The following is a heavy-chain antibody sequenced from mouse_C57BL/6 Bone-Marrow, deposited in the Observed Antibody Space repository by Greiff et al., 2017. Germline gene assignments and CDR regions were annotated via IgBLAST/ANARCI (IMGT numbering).Heavy chain of an antibody. CDR3: ARPPRGFAY. J-gene: IGHJ3*01. CDR1: GFTFSDYG. CDR2: ISSGSSTI. Sequence: EVKVVESGGGLVKPGGSLKLSCAASGFTFSDYGMHWVRQAPEKGLEWVAYISSGSSTIYYADTVKGRFTISRDNAKNTLFLQMTSLRSEDTAMYYCARPPRGFAYWGQGTLVTVSA. V-gene: IGHV5-17*01.